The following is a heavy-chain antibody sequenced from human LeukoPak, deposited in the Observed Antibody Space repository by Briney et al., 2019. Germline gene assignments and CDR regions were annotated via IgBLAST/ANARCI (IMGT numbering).Heavy chain of an antibody. Sequence: GASVKVSCKASGYTFTGYYMHWVRQAPGQGLEWMGRINPNSGGTNYVQKFQGRVTMTRDTSISTAYMELSRLRSDDTAVYYCARDVVGATLFDYWGQGTLVTVSS. V-gene: IGHV1-2*06. J-gene: IGHJ4*02. CDR1: GYTFTGYY. D-gene: IGHD1-26*01. CDR2: INPNSGGT. CDR3: ARDVVGATLFDY.